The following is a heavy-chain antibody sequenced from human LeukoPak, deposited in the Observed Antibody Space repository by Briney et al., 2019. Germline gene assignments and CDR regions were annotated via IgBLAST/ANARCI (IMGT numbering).Heavy chain of an antibody. J-gene: IGHJ3*02. D-gene: IGHD3-3*01. V-gene: IGHV3-43*01. CDR1: GFTFDDYT. CDR3: AKDWAYDFWSGVPDI. CDR2: ISWDGGST. Sequence: GGSLRLSCAASGFTFDDYTMHWVRQAPGKGLEWVSLISWDGGSTYYADSVKGRFTISRDNSKNSLYLQMNSLRTEGTALYYCAKDWAYDFWSGVPDIWGQGTMVTVSS.